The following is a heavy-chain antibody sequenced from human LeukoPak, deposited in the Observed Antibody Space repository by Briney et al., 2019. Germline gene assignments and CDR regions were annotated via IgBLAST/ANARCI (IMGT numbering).Heavy chain of an antibody. D-gene: IGHD5-18*01. Sequence: ASVKVSCKASGYTFTSYYMHWVRQAPGQGLEWMGIINPSGGSTSYAQKFQGRVTMTRDTSTRTVYMELSSLRSEDTAVYYCARDRGAGYSYGYHSRFDYWGQGTLVTVSS. CDR3: ARDRGAGYSYGYHSRFDY. CDR1: GYTFTSYY. CDR2: INPSGGST. V-gene: IGHV1-46*01. J-gene: IGHJ4*02.